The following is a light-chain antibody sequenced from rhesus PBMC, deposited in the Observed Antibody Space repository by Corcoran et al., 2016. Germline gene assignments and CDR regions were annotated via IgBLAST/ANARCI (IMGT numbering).Light chain of an antibody. CDR3: QQYSSSPFT. CDR2: KAS. J-gene: IGKJ3*01. CDR1: QSFSSW. Sequence: DIQMTQSPSSLSASVGDTVTITCRASQSFSSWLAWYQQKPGKAHKLLIYKASSLQSGVPSRFSGSGSGTDFNLTFSRLHSEDFATYYCQQYSSSPFTFGPGTKLDVK. V-gene: IGKV1-22*01.